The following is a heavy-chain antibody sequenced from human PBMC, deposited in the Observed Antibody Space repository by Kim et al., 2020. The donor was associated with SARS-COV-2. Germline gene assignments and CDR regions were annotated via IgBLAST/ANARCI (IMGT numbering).Heavy chain of an antibody. D-gene: IGHD3-3*01. J-gene: IGHJ4*02. CDR2: IYYSGST. CDR1: GGSISSSSYY. CDR3: ARRQHYDFWSGYSGFEY. V-gene: IGHV4-39*01. Sequence: SETLSLTCTVSGGSISSSSYYWGWIRQPPGKGLEWIGSIYYSGSTYYNPSLKSRVTISVDTSKNQFSLKLSSVTAADTAVYYCARRQHYDFWSGYSGFEYWGQGTLVTVSS.